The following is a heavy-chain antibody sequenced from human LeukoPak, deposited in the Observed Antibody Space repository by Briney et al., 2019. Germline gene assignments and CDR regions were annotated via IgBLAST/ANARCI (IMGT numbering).Heavy chain of an antibody. D-gene: IGHD2-15*01. V-gene: IGHV3-7*01. J-gene: IGHJ6*02. CDR1: GFTFSNYW. CDR3: ARDRWELLSNSYHYCGLDV. Sequence: GGSLRLSCAASGFTFSNYWMSWVRQAPGKGLEWVANIKQDGSEKCYVDSVKGRFTISRDNAKNSLYLQMNSLRAEDTAVYYCARDRWELLSNSYHYCGLDVWGQGTTVTVSS. CDR2: IKQDGSEK.